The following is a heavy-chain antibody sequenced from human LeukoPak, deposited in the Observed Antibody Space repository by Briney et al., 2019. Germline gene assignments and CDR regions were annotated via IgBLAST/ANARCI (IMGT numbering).Heavy chain of an antibody. Sequence: PSETLSLTCAVYGGSFSGYYWSWIRQPPGKGLEWIGEINHSGSTNYNPSLKSRVTISVDTSKNQFSLKLSSVTAADTAVYYCARVGRDIRNRGNWFDPWGQGTLVTVSS. J-gene: IGHJ5*02. CDR2: INHSGST. V-gene: IGHV4-34*01. CDR3: ARVGRDIRNRGNWFDP. CDR1: GGSFSGYY. D-gene: IGHD1-14*01.